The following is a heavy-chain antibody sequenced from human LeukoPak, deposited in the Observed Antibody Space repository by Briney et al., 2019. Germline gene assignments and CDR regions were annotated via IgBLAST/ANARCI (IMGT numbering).Heavy chain of an antibody. CDR3: ARGHYGMDV. CDR1: EFTFSRYW. CDR2: IKLDGSEK. J-gene: IGHJ6*02. V-gene: IGHV3-7*03. Sequence: GGSLRLSCAGSEFTFSRYWLTWVRQAPGKGLEWVANIKLDGSEKYYVDSVKDRFTISRDNAKKSLNLQMNSLRVEDTAVYYCARGHYGMDVWGQGTTVTVSS.